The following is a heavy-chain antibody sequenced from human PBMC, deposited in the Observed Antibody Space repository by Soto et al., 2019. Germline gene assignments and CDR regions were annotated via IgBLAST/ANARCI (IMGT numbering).Heavy chain of an antibody. CDR1: GGSVGSGEYY. V-gene: IGHV4-30-4*01. CDR3: ARDVAHGYTENV. CDR2: IYDSGIT. J-gene: IGHJ3*01. D-gene: IGHD5-18*01. Sequence: QVQLQESGPGLVKPSQTLSLACTVSGGSVGSGEYYYSWIRQPPGKGLEWIGYIYDSGITNYTPSLKGQVTMSLDRSNNQVSLKLSSVTAADTAVYFCARDVAHGYTENVWGQGTMVTVSS.